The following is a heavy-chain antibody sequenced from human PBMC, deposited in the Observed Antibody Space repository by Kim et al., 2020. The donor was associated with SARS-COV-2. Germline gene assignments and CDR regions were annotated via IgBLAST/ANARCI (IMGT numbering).Heavy chain of an antibody. Sequence: ASVKVSCKASGYTFTSYGISWVRQAPGQGLEWMGWISAYNGNTNYAQKLQGRVTMTTDTSTSTAYMELRSLRSDDTAGYYCATLPTSYRAYYYGMDVLGQGTTVTVSS. CDR2: ISAYNGNT. J-gene: IGHJ6*02. D-gene: IGHD1-26*01. CDR3: ATLPTSYRAYYYGMDV. V-gene: IGHV1-18*01. CDR1: GYTFTSYG.